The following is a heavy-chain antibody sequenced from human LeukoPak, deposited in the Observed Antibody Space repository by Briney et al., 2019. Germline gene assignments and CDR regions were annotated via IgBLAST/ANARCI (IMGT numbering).Heavy chain of an antibody. Sequence: PSQTLSLTCTFSGGSISIGDYYWSWIRQPPGKGLEWIGYIYYSGSTYYNPSLKSRVTISVDTSKNQFSLKLSSVTAADTAVYYCARVGRGYCSGGSCYLPGYFDYWGQGTLVTVS. CDR1: GGSISIGDYY. J-gene: IGHJ4*02. CDR2: IYYSGST. D-gene: IGHD2-15*01. CDR3: ARVGRGYCSGGSCYLPGYFDY. V-gene: IGHV4-30-4*08.